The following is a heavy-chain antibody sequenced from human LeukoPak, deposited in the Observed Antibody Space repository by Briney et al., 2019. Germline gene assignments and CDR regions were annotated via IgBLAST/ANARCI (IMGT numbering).Heavy chain of an antibody. CDR2: IKQDGSEK. D-gene: IGHD3-10*01. V-gene: IGHV3-7*01. CDR3: ARVRVRGIITYYFDY. Sequence: GGSLRLSCAASGFTFSSYWMSWVRQAPGKGLEWVANIKQDGSEKYYVDSVKGRFTISRDNAKNSLCLQMNSLRAEDTAVYYCARVRVRGIITYYFDYWGQGTLSPSPQ. CDR1: GFTFSSYW. J-gene: IGHJ4*02.